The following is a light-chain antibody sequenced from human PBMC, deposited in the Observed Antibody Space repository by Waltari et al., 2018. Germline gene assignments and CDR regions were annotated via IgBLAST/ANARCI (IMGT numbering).Light chain of an antibody. CDR2: RDR. CDR1: HIGSRN. CDR3: QVWDSTNVL. V-gene: IGLV3-9*01. Sequence: SYELTQALSVSVAQGQTARITCGGHHIGSRNVHWYQRQPGQAPVLVIYRDRYRPSGIPARFSGSSSVNPATLTISRAQVGDEGDYFCQVWDSTNVLFGGGTKLTVL. J-gene: IGLJ2*01.